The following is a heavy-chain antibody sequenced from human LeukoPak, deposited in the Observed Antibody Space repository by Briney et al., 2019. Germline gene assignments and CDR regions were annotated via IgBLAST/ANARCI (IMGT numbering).Heavy chain of an antibody. CDR2: IYYSGST. J-gene: IGHJ3*02. V-gene: IGHV4-61*08. D-gene: IGHD3-22*01. Sequence: SETLSLTCTVSGGSISSGGYYWSWIRQPPGKGLEWIGYIYYSGSTNYNPSLKSRVTISVDTSKNQFSLKLSSVTAADTAVYYCARVMNYYDSSGYSPNDAFDIWGQGTMVTVSS. CDR3: ARVMNYYDSSGYSPNDAFDI. CDR1: GGSISSGGYY.